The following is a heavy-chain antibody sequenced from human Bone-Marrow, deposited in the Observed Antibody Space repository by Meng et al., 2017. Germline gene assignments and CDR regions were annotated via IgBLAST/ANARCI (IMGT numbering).Heavy chain of an antibody. D-gene: IGHD1-26*01. V-gene: IGHV2-70*01. CDR3: ARKHSGRYDC. CDR2: IDWAADK. J-gene: IGHJ4*02. CDR1: GFSLSTSGLC. Sequence: SGPTLVKPTQTLTLTCTFPGFSLSTSGLCVSWIRQPPAKALEWLALIDWAADKYYSTSLKTRLTISKDTSKNQVVLTMTNMDPVDTATYYWARKHSGRYDCWGQGTLVTVSS.